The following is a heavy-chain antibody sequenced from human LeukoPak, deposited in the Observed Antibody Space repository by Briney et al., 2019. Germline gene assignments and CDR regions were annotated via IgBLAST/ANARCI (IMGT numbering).Heavy chain of an antibody. CDR2: ISSSGSTI. D-gene: IGHD4-17*01. Sequence: GGSLRLSCAASGFTFSDYYMSWIRQAPGKGLEWVSYISSSGSTIYYADSVKGRFTISRDNAKNSLYLQMNSLRAEDTAVYYXXXXHYGDYGEDYWGQGTLVTVSS. CDR1: GFTFSDYY. J-gene: IGHJ4*02. V-gene: IGHV3-11*01. CDR3: XXXHYGDYGEDY.